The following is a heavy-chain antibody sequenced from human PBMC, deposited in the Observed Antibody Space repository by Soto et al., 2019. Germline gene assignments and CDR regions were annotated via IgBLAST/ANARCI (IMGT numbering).Heavy chain of an antibody. Sequence: QLLESGPGLVKPSETLSLTCTVSGGSISSSSYYWGWIRQPPGKGLEWIGSIYYSGSTYYNPSLKSRVTISVDTSKNQFSLKLSSVTAADTAVYYCASMYSSSSFVWFDPWGQGTLVTVSS. D-gene: IGHD6-6*01. CDR3: ASMYSSSSFVWFDP. CDR2: IYYSGST. J-gene: IGHJ5*02. V-gene: IGHV4-39*01. CDR1: GGSISSSSYY.